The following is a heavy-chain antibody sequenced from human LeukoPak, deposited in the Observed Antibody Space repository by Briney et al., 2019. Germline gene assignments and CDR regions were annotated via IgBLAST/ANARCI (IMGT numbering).Heavy chain of an antibody. J-gene: IGHJ4*02. V-gene: IGHV4-59*01. CDR1: GGSMRDYY. CDR2: VYYSGSS. D-gene: IGHD3-10*01. Sequence: KPSETLSLTCTVSGGSMRDYYWTWIRQPPGEGLEWIGYVYYSGSSNSNPSLKSRVTISIYMSKMQFSLKMSSVTAADTAVYYCARMSGSVSYYFDYWGQGALVTVSS. CDR3: ARMSGSVSYYFDY.